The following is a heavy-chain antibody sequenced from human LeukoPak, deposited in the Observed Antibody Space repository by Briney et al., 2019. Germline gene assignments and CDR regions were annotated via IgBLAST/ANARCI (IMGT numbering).Heavy chain of an antibody. V-gene: IGHV4-31*03. J-gene: IGHJ5*02. CDR2: IYYSGST. CDR1: GGSISSGGYY. CDR3: GRDKGGATLGSAP. Sequence: SQTLSLTCTGSGGSISSGGYYWSWIRQHPGKGLEWIGYIYYSGSTYYNPSLKSRVTISVGTSKNQFSLKLSSVTAADTAVYYWGRDKGGATLGSAPGGQGPLATVSS. D-gene: IGHD1-26*01.